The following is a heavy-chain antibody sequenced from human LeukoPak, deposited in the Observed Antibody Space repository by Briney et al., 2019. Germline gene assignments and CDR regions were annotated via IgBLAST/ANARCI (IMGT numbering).Heavy chain of an antibody. CDR3: AGPLNWFDP. V-gene: IGHV4-61*02. Sequence: PSQTLSLTCTVSGDSISSGSYYWSWIRQPAGKGLEWIGRIYTSGSTNYNPSLKSRVTISVDTSKNQFSLKLSSVTAADTAVYYCAGPLNWFDPWGQGTLVTVSS. CDR1: GDSISSGSYY. CDR2: IYTSGST. J-gene: IGHJ5*02.